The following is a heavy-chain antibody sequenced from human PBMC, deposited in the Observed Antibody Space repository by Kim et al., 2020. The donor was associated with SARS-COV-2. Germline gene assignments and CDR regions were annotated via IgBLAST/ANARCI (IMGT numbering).Heavy chain of an antibody. Sequence: GGSLRLSCAGSGFIFSNYEMHWVRQAPGKGLEWVGYITDSGSTIFYADSVKGRFTISRDNANNSLYLRMNNLRAEDSAVYYCARVPGDYIGYYYGMDVWGQGTTVTVSS. CDR3: ARVPGDYIGYYYGMDV. D-gene: IGHD4-17*01. CDR2: ITDSGSTI. J-gene: IGHJ6*02. CDR1: GFIFSNYE. V-gene: IGHV3-48*03.